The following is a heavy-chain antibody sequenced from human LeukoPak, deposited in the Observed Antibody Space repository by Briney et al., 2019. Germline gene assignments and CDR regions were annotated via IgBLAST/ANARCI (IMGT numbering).Heavy chain of an antibody. CDR3: ARESDPGMDV. Sequence: SSEPLSLLCTVCGRSMSRYYWRWIRDPPGEGLESLGYIYYSGTTNYHPPLKSRVTISVDTSKYLFTLKLSSVTAADAAVYYCARESDPGMDVWGQGTTVTVSS. CDR1: GRSMSRYY. CDR2: IYYSGTT. J-gene: IGHJ6*02. V-gene: IGHV4-59*01.